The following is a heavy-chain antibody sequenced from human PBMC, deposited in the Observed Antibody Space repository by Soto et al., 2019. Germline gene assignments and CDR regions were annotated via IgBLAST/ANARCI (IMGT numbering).Heavy chain of an antibody. Sequence: EVQLAESGGDLVQPGGSLRLSCVGSGFTFSYYEMNWVRQAPGTGLERVAFISHTDRLTHYPDSVKGRFTISRDNAQNSLYLEMTSLIVEDTGVYYCARDTGRASADLWGQGTLVTVSS. CDR1: GFTFSYYE. J-gene: IGHJ5*02. CDR2: ISHTDRLT. V-gene: IGHV3-48*03. CDR3: ARDTGRASADL. D-gene: IGHD6-13*01.